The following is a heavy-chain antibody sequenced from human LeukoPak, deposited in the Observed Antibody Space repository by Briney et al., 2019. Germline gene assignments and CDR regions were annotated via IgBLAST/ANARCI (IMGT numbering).Heavy chain of an antibody. D-gene: IGHD3-10*01. CDR1: GYTFTSYG. J-gene: IGHJ4*02. Sequence: ASVKVSRKSSGYTFTSYGISGVRPAPGQGLGGMGWISGYNAKTEYAEKLQGRVTMTTDTSTSTAYMELRSLTFDDTAVYYCARDIGVSQFDFWGQGTLVTVSS. V-gene: IGHV1-18*01. CDR2: ISGYNAKT. CDR3: ARDIGVSQFDF.